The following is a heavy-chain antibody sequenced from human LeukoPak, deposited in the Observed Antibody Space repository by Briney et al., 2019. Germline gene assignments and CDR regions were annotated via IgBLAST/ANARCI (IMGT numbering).Heavy chain of an antibody. D-gene: IGHD5-18*01. CDR2: ISGSGGST. CDR1: GFTYSSYA. CDR3: AKVRGYSYGPLDY. Sequence: QPGGSLRLSCAASGFTYSSYAMSWVRQAPGKGREWVSDISGSGGSTYYADSVKGRFTISRDNSKNTLYLQMNSLRAEDTAVYYCAKVRGYSYGPLDYWGQGTLVTVSS. J-gene: IGHJ4*02. V-gene: IGHV3-23*01.